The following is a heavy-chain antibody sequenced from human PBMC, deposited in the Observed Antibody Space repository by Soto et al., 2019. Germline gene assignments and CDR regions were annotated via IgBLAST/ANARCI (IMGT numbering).Heavy chain of an antibody. D-gene: IGHD3-22*01. V-gene: IGHV4-34*01. Sequence: QVQLQQWGAGLLKPSETLSLTCAVYGGSFSGYYWSWIHQPPGKGLEWIGEINHSGSTNYNPSLKGWIHITVKQSKKQVPLELSSVTAADTAVYYCARGGYYLDYFDYWGQGTLVTVSS. CDR3: ARGGYYLDYFDY. CDR2: INHSGST. J-gene: IGHJ4*02. CDR1: GGSFSGYY.